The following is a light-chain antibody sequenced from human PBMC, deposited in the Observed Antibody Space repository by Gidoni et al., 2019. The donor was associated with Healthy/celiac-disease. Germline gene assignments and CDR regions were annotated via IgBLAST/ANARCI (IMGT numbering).Light chain of an antibody. CDR1: QSVSSNY. V-gene: IGKV3-20*01. CDR2: GAS. J-gene: IGKJ5*01. Sequence: EIVLTQSPGTLSLSPGARATLSCRASQSVSSNYLAWYQHKPGPAPRLLIYGASSRATGIPDRFSGGGSGTDFTLTISRLEPEDFAVYYCQQYGSSPSVTFXXXTRLEIK. CDR3: QQYGSSPSVT.